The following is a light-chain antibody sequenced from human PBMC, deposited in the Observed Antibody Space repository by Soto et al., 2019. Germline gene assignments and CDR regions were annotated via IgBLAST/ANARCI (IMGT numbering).Light chain of an antibody. V-gene: IGKV3-20*01. CDR1: EGLSRSY. Sequence: EIVLTQSPGTLSLSPGERATLSCRASEGLSRSYLVWYQQKPGQAPRLLIYGASSRATGIPDRFSGSGSGTDFTLTISRLEPEDFAVYYCQHYGNTPPSVTFGPGTKVEIK. CDR2: GAS. J-gene: IGKJ3*01. CDR3: QHYGNTPPSVT.